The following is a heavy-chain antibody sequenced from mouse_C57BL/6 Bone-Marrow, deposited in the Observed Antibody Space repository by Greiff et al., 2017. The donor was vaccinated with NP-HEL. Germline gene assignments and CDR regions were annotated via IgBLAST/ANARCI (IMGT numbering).Heavy chain of an antibody. CDR3: ARRRTAYYSNYAMDY. CDR1: GYTFTSYW. Sequence: VQLQQPGAELVKPGASVKLSCKASGYTFTSYWMHWVKQRPGQGLEWIGMIHPNSGSTNYNEKFKSKATLTVDKSSSTAYMQPSSLTSEDSAVYYCARRRTAYYSNYAMDYWGQGTSVTVSS. J-gene: IGHJ4*01. D-gene: IGHD2-5*01. CDR2: IHPNSGST. V-gene: IGHV1-64*01.